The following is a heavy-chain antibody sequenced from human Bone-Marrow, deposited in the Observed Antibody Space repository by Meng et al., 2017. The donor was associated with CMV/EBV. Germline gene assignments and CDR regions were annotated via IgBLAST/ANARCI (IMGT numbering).Heavy chain of an antibody. J-gene: IGHJ4*02. V-gene: IGHV3-74*01. CDR3: ARDVDVSGWFPLDS. Sequence: SGITFINYWMHWVRQAPGKGLVWVSRINSDGSTTSYADSVKGRFTISRDNAKNTLYLQMNSLRADDTSVYYCARDVDVSGWFPLDSWGQGTLVTVSS. CDR2: INSDGSTT. D-gene: IGHD6-13*01. CDR1: GITFINYW.